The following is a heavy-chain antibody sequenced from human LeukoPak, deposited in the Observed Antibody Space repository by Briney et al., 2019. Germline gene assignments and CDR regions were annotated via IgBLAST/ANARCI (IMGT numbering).Heavy chain of an antibody. CDR2: IYYSGTT. CDR1: GGSISNSYYY. D-gene: IGHD4-17*01. V-gene: IGHV4-39*07. CDR3: ARDLNGGYGDYSGAFDI. Sequence: SETLSLTCTVSGGSISNSYYYWGWTRQPPGEALEWIGSIYYSGTTYYKPSLKSRVTISVDTSKNQFSLRLSSVTAADTAVYYCARDLNGGYGDYSGAFDIWGQGTMVTVSS. J-gene: IGHJ3*02.